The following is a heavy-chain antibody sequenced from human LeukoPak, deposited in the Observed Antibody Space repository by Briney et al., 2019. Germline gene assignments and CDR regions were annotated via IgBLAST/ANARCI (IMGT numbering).Heavy chain of an antibody. V-gene: IGHV3-74*01. CDR1: GFTFSNYW. CDR2: IDTEGSST. Sequence: GGSLRLSCAASGFTFSNYWMHRVRQAPGKGLVWVARIDTEGSSTLYADSVKGRFTISRDNAKNTVYLQVNSLRAEDTAVYYCARGIIVSVGMDYWGQGTLLTVSS. D-gene: IGHD5/OR15-5a*01. CDR3: ARGIIVSVGMDY. J-gene: IGHJ4*02.